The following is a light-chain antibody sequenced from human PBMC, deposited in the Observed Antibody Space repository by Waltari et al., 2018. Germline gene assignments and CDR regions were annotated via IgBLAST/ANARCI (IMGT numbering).Light chain of an antibody. Sequence: DIQMTKSHSTLSAHVGDRVTITCRASQSISSWLAWYQQKPGKAPKLLIYRASSLESGVPSRFSGSGSGTEFTLTISSLQPDDFATYYCQQYNSYWYTFGQGTKLEI. J-gene: IGKJ2*01. CDR2: RAS. CDR1: QSISSW. V-gene: IGKV1-5*03. CDR3: QQYNSYWYT.